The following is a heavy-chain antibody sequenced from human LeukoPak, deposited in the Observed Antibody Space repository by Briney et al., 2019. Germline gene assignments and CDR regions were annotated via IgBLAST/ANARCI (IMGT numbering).Heavy chain of an antibody. CDR3: ENARKYQLLWFHFDY. CDR2: ISGSGGST. D-gene: IGHD2-2*01. J-gene: IGHJ4*02. Sequence: GGSLRLSCAASGFTFSGYSMSWVRQAPGKGLEWVSSISGSGGSTYYADSVKGRFTISRDNSKNTLYLQMNSVRAEDAAVYYCENARKYQLLWFHFDYWGQRSLVTVCS. V-gene: IGHV3-23*01. CDR1: GFTFSGYS.